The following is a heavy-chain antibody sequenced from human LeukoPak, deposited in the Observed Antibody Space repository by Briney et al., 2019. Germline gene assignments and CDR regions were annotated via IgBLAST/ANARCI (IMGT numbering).Heavy chain of an antibody. J-gene: IGHJ5*02. V-gene: IGHV4-34*01. D-gene: IGHD2-15*01. CDR2: INHSGST. CDR1: GGSFSGYY. CDR3: AREGARGGRPFDP. Sequence: SETLSLTCAVYGGSFSGYYWSWIRQPPGKGLEWIGEINHSGSTNYNPSLKSRVTISVDTSKNQFSLKLSSVTAADTAAYYCAREGARGGRPFDPWGQGTLVTVSS.